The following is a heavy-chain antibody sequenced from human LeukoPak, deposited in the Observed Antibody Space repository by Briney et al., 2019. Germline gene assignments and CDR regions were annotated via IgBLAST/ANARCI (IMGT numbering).Heavy chain of an antibody. CDR3: ARDRVIVGGTATYNFDH. CDR1: GYTFTPYF. V-gene: IGHV1-46*01. Sequence: ASVKVSCKASGYTFTPYFIHWVRQAPGQGREWMGIINPTGGSTTYAQKFQGRFTVTRDMSTSTVYMELSSLTSEDTAVYYCARDRVIVGGTATYNFDHWGQGTLVTVSS. J-gene: IGHJ4*02. D-gene: IGHD1-14*01. CDR2: INPTGGST.